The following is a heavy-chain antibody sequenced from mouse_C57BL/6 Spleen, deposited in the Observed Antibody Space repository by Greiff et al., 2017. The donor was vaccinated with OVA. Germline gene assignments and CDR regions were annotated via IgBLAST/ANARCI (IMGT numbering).Heavy chain of an antibody. V-gene: IGHV1-55*01. CDR3: ARSFITKVVAYYFDY. D-gene: IGHD1-1*01. CDR1: GYTFTSYW. J-gene: IGHJ2*01. CDR2: IYPGSGST. Sequence: VQLQQPGAELVKPGASVKMSCKASGYTFTSYWITWVKQRPGQGLEWIGDIYPGSGSTNYNEKFKGKATLTVDTSSSPAYMQLSSLTSEDSAVYYCARSFITKVVAYYFDYWGKGTTLTVSS.